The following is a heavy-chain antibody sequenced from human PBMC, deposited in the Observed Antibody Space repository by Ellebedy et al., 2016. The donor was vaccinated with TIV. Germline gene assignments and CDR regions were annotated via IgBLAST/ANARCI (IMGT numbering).Heavy chain of an antibody. CDR3: ARDPVWPRPPGVFDY. J-gene: IGHJ4*02. D-gene: IGHD2-8*01. V-gene: IGHV3-21*01. Sequence: PGGSLRLSCAASGFTFSSYSMNWVRQAPGKGLEWVSSITSSSTYIYYADSVKGRFTISRDNAKNSLYLQMNSLRAEDTAVYYCARDPVWPRPPGVFDYWGQGTLVTVSS. CDR1: GFTFSSYS. CDR2: ITSSSTYI.